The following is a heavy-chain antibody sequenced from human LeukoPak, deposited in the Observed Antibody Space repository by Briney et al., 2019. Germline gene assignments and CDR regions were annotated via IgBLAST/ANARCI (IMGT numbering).Heavy chain of an antibody. J-gene: IGHJ4*02. CDR2: INHSGST. CDR3: ARGLDIVVVPAAYLDY. CDR1: GGSFSGYY. D-gene: IGHD2-2*03. Sequence: SETLSLTCAVYGGSFSGYYWSWIRQPPGKGLEWIGEINHSGSTNYNPSLKSRVTISVDTSKNQFSLKLSSVTAADTAVYYCARGLDIVVVPAAYLDYWGQGTLVTVSP. V-gene: IGHV4-34*01.